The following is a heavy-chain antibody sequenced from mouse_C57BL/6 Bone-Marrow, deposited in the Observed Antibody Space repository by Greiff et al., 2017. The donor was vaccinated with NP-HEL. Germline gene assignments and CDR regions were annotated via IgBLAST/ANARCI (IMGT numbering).Heavy chain of an antibody. V-gene: IGHV1-64*01. D-gene: IGHD1-1*01. Sequence: QVQLQQPGAELVKPGASVKLSCKASVYTFTSYWMHWVKQRPGQGLEWIGMIHPNSGSTNYNEKFKSKATLTVDKSSSTAYMQLSSLTSEDSAVYYCARGSRVFAYWGQGTLVTVSA. J-gene: IGHJ3*01. CDR3: ARGSRVFAY. CDR1: VYTFTSYW. CDR2: IHPNSGST.